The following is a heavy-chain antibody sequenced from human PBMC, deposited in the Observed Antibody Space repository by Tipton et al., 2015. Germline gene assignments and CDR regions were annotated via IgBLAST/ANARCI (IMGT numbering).Heavy chain of an antibody. Sequence: SLRLSCVTSGFTFSNFGMTWVRQAPGKGLEWVSDINASGGSSHFADYVKGRFTISRDNSKNTLYLQINSLTAEDTAVYYCAKGSRTVYGVITARGFDYWGQGTLVIVSS. D-gene: IGHD3-3*01. J-gene: IGHJ4*02. CDR3: AKGSRTVYGVITARGFDY. CDR1: GFTFSNFG. CDR2: INASGGSS. V-gene: IGHV3-23*01.